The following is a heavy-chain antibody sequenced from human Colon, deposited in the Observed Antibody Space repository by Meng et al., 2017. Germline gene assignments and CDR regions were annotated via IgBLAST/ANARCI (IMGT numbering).Heavy chain of an antibody. CDR3: VGGGVAASTTRLAF. CDR2: INPKSGGT. J-gene: IGHJ4*02. CDR1: GYTFTDCY. D-gene: IGHD2-8*01. V-gene: IGHV1-2*02. Sequence: QVQLVQSGAEVKKPGASVKVSCKTSGYTFTDCYIHWVRQAPGQGLEWMGWINPKSGGTNYAQRFQDRVIMTSDTSISTASMELSKMTSDDTAEYYCVGGGVAASTTRLAFWGQGTLVTVSS.